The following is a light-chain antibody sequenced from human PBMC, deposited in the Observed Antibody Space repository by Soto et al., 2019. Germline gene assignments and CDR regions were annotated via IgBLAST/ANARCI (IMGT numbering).Light chain of an antibody. V-gene: IGKV1-33*01. J-gene: IGKJ2*01. CDR3: QQYDNLLFMYT. CDR2: DAS. Sequence: DIQMTQSPSSLSASVGDRVTITCQESQDISNYLNWYQQKPGKAPKLLIDDASNLETGVLSRFSGSGSGTDFTFTISSLQPEEIAKYYSQQYDNLLFMYTFGQGTKLEIK. CDR1: QDISNY.